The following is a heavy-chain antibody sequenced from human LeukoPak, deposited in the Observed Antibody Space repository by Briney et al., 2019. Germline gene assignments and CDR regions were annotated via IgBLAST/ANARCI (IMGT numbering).Heavy chain of an antibody. CDR1: GFTFSSYW. CDR3: ARVNDYDSGSLYRPIDY. J-gene: IGHJ4*02. D-gene: IGHD3-10*01. CDR2: IKQDGSEK. V-gene: IGHV3-7*01. Sequence: PGGSLRLSCAASGFTFSSYWMSWVRQAPGKGLEWVANIKQDGSEKYYVDSVKGRFTISRDNVKNSLYLQMNSLRAEDTAVYSCARVNDYDSGSLYRPIDYWGQGTLVTVSS.